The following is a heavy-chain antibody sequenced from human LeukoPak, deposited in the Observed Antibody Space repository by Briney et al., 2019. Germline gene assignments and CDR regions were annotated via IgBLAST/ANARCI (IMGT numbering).Heavy chain of an antibody. CDR2: INPSGGST. Sequence: ASVKVSCKASGYTFTSYYMHWVRQAPGQGLEWMGIINPSGGSTNYAQKFQGRVTMTRDTSISTAYMELSRLRSDDTAVYYCARDGVYCSGGSCYYNWFDPWGQGTLVTVSS. CDR1: GYTFTSYY. CDR3: ARDGVYCSGGSCYYNWFDP. D-gene: IGHD2-15*01. V-gene: IGHV1-2*02. J-gene: IGHJ5*02.